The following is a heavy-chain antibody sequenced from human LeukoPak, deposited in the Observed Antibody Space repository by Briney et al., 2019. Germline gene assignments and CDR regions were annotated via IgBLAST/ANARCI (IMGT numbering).Heavy chain of an antibody. D-gene: IGHD3-10*01. J-gene: IGHJ3*02. CDR3: AMNYYGSGELGAFDI. Sequence: GGSLRLSCAASGFTFDDYGMHWVRQAPGKGLEWVSGISWNSDSVGYADSVKGRFTISRDNAENSLYLQMNSLRAEDTAVYYCAMNYYGSGELGAFDIWGQGTMVTVSS. V-gene: IGHV3-9*01. CDR1: GFTFDDYG. CDR2: ISWNSDSV.